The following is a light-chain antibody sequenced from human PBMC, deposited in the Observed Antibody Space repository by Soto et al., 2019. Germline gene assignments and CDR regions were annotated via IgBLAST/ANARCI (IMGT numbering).Light chain of an antibody. CDR3: QQYGSSPHT. J-gene: IGKJ2*01. CDR2: GAS. Sequence: EIVLTQSPGTLSLSPGERATLSCRASQSVSSSYLAWYQHKPGQAPRLLIYGASSRPTGIPDRFSGRGSAKDFTLTISRLEPEDFAVYYCQQYGSSPHTFGQGTKLEIK. V-gene: IGKV3-20*01. CDR1: QSVSSSY.